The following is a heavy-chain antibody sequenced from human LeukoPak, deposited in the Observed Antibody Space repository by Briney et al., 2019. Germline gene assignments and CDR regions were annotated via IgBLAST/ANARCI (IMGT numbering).Heavy chain of an antibody. D-gene: IGHD1-26*01. J-gene: IGHJ4*02. CDR1: GFTFSSNW. Sequence: GGSLRLSCVASGFTFSSNWMSWVRQAPGKGLEWVANIKQDGSEKYYVDSVKGRFTISRDNAKNSLYLQMNSLRAEDTAVYYCARGGAVGATKVLDYWGQGTLVTVSS. CDR2: IKQDGSEK. V-gene: IGHV3-7*01. CDR3: ARGGAVGATKVLDY.